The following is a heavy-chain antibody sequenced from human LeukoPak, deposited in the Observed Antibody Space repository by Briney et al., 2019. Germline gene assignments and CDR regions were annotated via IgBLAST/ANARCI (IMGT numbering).Heavy chain of an antibody. D-gene: IGHD6-19*01. CDR2: IWYDGSNK. CDR1: GFTFSSYG. V-gene: IGHV3-33*01. J-gene: IGHJ4*02. CDR3: ARGWSAQWLVQYY. Sequence: GRSLRLSCAASGFTFSSYGMHWARQAPGKGLEWVAVIWYDGSNKYYADSVKGRFTISRDNSKNTLYLQMNSLRAEDTAVYYCARGWSAQWLVQYYWGQGTLVTVSS.